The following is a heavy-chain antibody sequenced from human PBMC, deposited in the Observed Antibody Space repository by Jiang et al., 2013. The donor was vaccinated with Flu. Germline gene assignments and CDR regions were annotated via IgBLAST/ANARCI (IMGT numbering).Heavy chain of an antibody. V-gene: IGHV1-2*04. CDR1: GYTFTGYY. Sequence: GAEVKKPGASVKVSCKASGYTFTGYYMHWVRQAPGQGLEWMGWINPNSGGTNYAQKFQGWVTMTRDTSISTAYMELSRLRSDDTAVYYCARDKKRYSGYDSVSNAYYYYYGMDVVGPRDHGHRL. CDR3: ARDKKRYSGYDSVSNAYYYYYGMDV. CDR2: INPNSGGT. D-gene: IGHD5-12*01. J-gene: IGHJ6*02.